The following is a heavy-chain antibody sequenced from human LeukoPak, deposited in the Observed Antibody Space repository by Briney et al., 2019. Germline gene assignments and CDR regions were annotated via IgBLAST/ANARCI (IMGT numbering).Heavy chain of an antibody. V-gene: IGHV1-24*01. Sequence: ASVKVSCKVSGYTLTELSMHWVRQAPGKGLEWMGGFDPEDGETIYAQKFQGRVTMTEDTPTDTAYMELSSLRSEDTAVYYCATAVNPRYYFDYWGQGTLVTVSS. J-gene: IGHJ4*02. CDR3: ATAVNPRYYFDY. CDR2: FDPEDGET. CDR1: GYTLTELS.